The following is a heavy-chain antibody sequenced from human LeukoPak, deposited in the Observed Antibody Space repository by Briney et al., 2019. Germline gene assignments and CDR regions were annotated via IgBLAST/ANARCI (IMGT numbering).Heavy chain of an antibody. CDR3: ARGLPVLGGSDDY. CDR1: GYTFTGYY. J-gene: IGHJ4*02. CDR2: INPNSGGT. D-gene: IGHD5-12*01. V-gene: IGHV1-2*02. Sequence: ASVKVSCKASGYTFTGYYMHWVRQAPGQGLEWMGWINPNSGGTNYAQKFQGRVTMTRDTSISTAYMELSRLRSDDTAVYYCARGLPVLGGSDDYWGQGTLVTVSS.